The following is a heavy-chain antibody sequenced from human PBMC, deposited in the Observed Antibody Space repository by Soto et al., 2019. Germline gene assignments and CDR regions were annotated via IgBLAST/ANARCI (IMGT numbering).Heavy chain of an antibody. CDR2: IYNNYGLNS. CDR1: GGSISDGGYY. J-gene: IGHJ4*02. CDR3: ARDWSLNGYNLYYLDS. D-gene: IGHD5-12*01. Sequence: QVHLQETGPGLVKPSETLSLTCSVSGGSISDGGYYWSWIRQQPGKGLEWIGYIYNNYGLNSYYNPSLKSRVTLPVDSSKNQFSLRLTSVAAADSAVYSCARDWSLNGYNLYYLDSWGQGTQVTVSP. V-gene: IGHV4-31*02.